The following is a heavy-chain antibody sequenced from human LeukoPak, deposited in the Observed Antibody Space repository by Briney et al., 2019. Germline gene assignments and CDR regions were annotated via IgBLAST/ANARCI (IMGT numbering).Heavy chain of an antibody. V-gene: IGHV3-7*03. Sequence: GGSLRLSCAASEFXFSSSWITWVRQAPGRGLEWVANIKPDGTQQYYVDSVKGRFTISRDNAKNSLYLQMNSLRADDTAVYYCARDPATSTSWGAFDYWGQGTLVTVSS. CDR3: ARDPATSTSWGAFDY. J-gene: IGHJ4*02. D-gene: IGHD6-6*01. CDR1: EFXFSSSW. CDR2: IKPDGTQQ.